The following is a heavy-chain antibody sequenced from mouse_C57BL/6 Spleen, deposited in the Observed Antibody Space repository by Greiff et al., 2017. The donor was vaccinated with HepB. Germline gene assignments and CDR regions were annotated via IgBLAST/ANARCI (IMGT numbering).Heavy chain of an antibody. Sequence: VQLQQSGPELVKPGASVKISCKASGYAFSSSWMNWVKQRPGKGLEWIGRIYPGDGDTNYNGKFKGKATLTADKSASTAYMQLSSLTSEDSAVYFCASFTTVVATEVYWGQGTTLTVSS. CDR3: ASFTTVVATEVY. J-gene: IGHJ2*01. CDR1: GYAFSSSW. D-gene: IGHD1-1*01. V-gene: IGHV1-82*01. CDR2: IYPGDGDT.